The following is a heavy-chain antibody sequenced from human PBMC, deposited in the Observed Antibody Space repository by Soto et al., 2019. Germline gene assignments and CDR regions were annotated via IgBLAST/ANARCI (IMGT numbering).Heavy chain of an antibody. CDR1: GGSISSSSYY. D-gene: IGHD6-13*01. Sequence: PSETLSLTCTVSGGSISSSSYYWGWIRQPPGKGLEWIGSIYYSGSTYYNPSLKSRVTISVDTSKNQFSLKLSSVTAADTAVYYCARHEDRYSSSGYDYWGQGTLVTVSS. CDR3: ARHEDRYSSSGYDY. J-gene: IGHJ4*02. CDR2: IYYSGST. V-gene: IGHV4-39*01.